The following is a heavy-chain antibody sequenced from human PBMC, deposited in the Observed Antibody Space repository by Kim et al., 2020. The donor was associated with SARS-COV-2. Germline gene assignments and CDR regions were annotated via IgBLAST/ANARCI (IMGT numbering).Heavy chain of an antibody. CDR3: AKDLTDCSRNTCFGPVPSRSYVYYTLEV. CDR1: GFTFHSFG. CDR2: LSSDERQI. Sequence: GGSLRLSCAASGFTFHSFGIHWVRQAPGKGLEWVALLSSDERQIYYGESVKGRFTVSRDLSRNRHYLQMTSLRPEDTAVYFCAKDLTDCSRNTCFGPVPSRSYVYYTLEVWGRGTTVTVSS. J-gene: IGHJ6*02. D-gene: IGHD2-2*01. V-gene: IGHV3-30*18.